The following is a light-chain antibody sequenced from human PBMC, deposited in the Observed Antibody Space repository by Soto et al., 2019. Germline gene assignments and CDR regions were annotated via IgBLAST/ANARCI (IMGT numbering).Light chain of an antibody. CDR1: QSVSSY. CDR2: DAS. CDR3: QQRSNVPPYT. V-gene: IGKV3-11*01. Sequence: EIVLTQSPATLSLSPGERATLSCRASQSVSSYLAWYQQKPGQAPRLLIYDASNRATGIPARFSGSGSGTDFTLTISSLEPEDVEVYYCQQRSNVPPYTFGQGTKLEIK. J-gene: IGKJ2*01.